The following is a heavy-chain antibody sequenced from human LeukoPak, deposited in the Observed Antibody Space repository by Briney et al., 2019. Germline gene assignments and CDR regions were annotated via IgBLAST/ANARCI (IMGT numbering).Heavy chain of an antibody. CDR3: ARDRIWFGELWGAFDI. CDR2: IYSGGST. J-gene: IGHJ3*02. CDR1: GFAFNYAW. V-gene: IGHV3-53*01. Sequence: GGSLRLSCAASGFAFNYAWVSWVRQAPGKGLEWVSVIYSGGSTYYADSVKGRFTISRDNSKNTLYLQMNSLRAEDTAVYYCARDRIWFGELWGAFDIWGQGTMVTVSS. D-gene: IGHD3-10*01.